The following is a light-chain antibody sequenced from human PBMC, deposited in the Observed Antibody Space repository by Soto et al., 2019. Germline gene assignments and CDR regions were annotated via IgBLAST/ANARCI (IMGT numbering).Light chain of an antibody. CDR1: SSNIGAGYD. CDR2: GDP. CDR3: QSYDSSLSGVV. V-gene: IGLV1-40*01. Sequence: QSVLTKPPSVSGAPGQRVTISCTGSSSNIGAGYDVYWYQQLPGTAPKLLTYGDPNRPSGVPDRFSRSKSGTSASLAITGLQADDEADYYCQSYDSSLSGVVFGGGTKLTVL. J-gene: IGLJ2*01.